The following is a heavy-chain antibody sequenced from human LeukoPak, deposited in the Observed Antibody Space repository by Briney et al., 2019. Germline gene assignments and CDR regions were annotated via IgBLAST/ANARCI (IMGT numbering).Heavy chain of an antibody. D-gene: IGHD3-22*01. CDR1: RFTFSSFW. Sequence: PGGSLRLSSAASRFTFSSFWMSWVRQAPGKGLEWVANIKQDGSEKYYVDSVKGRFTISRDNAKNSLYLQMNSLRAEDTAVYYCARGSTYYDSSGQVPFDYWGQGTLVTVSS. V-gene: IGHV3-7*01. CDR2: IKQDGSEK. J-gene: IGHJ4*02. CDR3: ARGSTYYDSSGQVPFDY.